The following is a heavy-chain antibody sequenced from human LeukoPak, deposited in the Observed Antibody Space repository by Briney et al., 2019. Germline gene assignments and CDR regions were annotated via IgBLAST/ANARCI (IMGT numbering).Heavy chain of an antibody. J-gene: IGHJ4*02. V-gene: IGHV4-34*01. D-gene: IGHD1-26*01. Sequence: SETLSLTCVVYGGSFSGYYLRWIRQPPGKGLEWIGEINHDGSTNYNPSLKSRVTISVDTSKNQFSLKLTSVTAADTAVYYCARESRFGACDYWGQGTLVTVSS. CDR3: ARESRFGACDY. CDR1: GGSFSGYY. CDR2: INHDGST.